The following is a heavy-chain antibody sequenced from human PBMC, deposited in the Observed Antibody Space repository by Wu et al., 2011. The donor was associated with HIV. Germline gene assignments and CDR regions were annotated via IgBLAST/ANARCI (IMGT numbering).Heavy chain of an antibody. J-gene: IGHJ4*02. CDR3: ARPYCSGGNCLGFDF. CDR1: GYTFSGYY. Sequence: QVQLVQSGAEVKKPGASVKVSCKASGYTFSGYYMNWVRQAPGQGLEWMGWINPNSGDTKCAQKFQGRVTMTRDTSISTAYMELSRLRSDDTAVYYCARPYCSGGNCLGFDFWGQGTLVTVSS. V-gene: IGHV1-2*02. CDR2: INPNSGDT. D-gene: IGHD2-15*01.